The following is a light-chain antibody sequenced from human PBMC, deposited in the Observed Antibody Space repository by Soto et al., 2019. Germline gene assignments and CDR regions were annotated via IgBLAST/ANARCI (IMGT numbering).Light chain of an antibody. J-gene: IGLJ3*02. V-gene: IGLV2-14*01. CDR3: RSHPSSSSLEVV. CDR1: SSDVGGYNY. CDR2: EVS. Sequence: QSALTQPASVSGSPGQSITISCTGTSSDVGGYNYVSWYQQHPDKAPKLIIYEVSNRPSGVSNRFSGSKSGNTASLTISGLQAEDEADYYCRSHPSSSSLEVVFGGGTKLTVL.